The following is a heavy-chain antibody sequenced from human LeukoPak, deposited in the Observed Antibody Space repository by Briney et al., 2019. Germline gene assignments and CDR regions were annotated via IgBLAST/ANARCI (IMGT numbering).Heavy chain of an antibody. Sequence: GGSLRLSCAASGFTFSSYAMSWVRQAPGKGLEWVSAISGSGGSTYYADSVKGRFTISRDNSKNTLSLQMTSLRAEDTAVYYCAKDDRGIAAAVYIDYWGQGTLVTVSS. V-gene: IGHV3-23*01. CDR2: ISGSGGST. CDR1: GFTFSSYA. J-gene: IGHJ4*02. D-gene: IGHD6-13*01. CDR3: AKDDRGIAAAVYIDY.